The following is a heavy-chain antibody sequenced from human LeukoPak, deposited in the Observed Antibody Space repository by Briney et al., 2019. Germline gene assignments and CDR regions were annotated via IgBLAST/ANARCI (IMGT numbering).Heavy chain of an antibody. CDR2: IYYSGST. D-gene: IGHD1-26*01. CDR1: GGSIRSDY. V-gene: IGHV4-59*01. J-gene: IGHJ4*02. CDR3: ARDTVGAADS. Sequence: SETLSLTCTVSGGSIRSDYWSWIRQSPGKGLEWIGYIYYSGSTNYNPSLKSRVTISVDTSKNQFSLKLNSVTAADTAVYYCARDTVGAADSWGQGTLVTVSS.